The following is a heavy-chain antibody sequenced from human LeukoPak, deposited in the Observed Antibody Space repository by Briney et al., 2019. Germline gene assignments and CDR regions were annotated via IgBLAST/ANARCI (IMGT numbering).Heavy chain of an antibody. CDR1: GYTFTSYG. J-gene: IGHJ4*02. D-gene: IGHD3/OR15-3a*01. CDR3: ARDIPRAGTGFDC. V-gene: IGHV1-18*01. CDR2: ISAYNGNT. Sequence: ALVKVSCKASGYTFTSYGMSWVRQAPGQGLEWMGWISAYNGNTNYAQKLQGRVTMTTDTSTSTAYMELRSLRSDDTAVYYCARDIPRAGTGFDCWGQGTLVTVSS.